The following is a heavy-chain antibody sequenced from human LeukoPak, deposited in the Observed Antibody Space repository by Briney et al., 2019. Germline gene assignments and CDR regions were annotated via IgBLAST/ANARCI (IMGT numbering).Heavy chain of an antibody. J-gene: IGHJ4*02. V-gene: IGHV3-53*01. Sequence: GGSLRLSCAASGFNVSNNYMSWVRQAPGKELEWVSVIYRGGSTYYADSVKGRFTMSRDNSKNTVYLQMDSLRAEDTAVYYCARDRGAAAGNWGQGTLVTVSS. D-gene: IGHD6-13*01. CDR2: IYRGGST. CDR3: ARDRGAAAGN. CDR1: GFNVSNNY.